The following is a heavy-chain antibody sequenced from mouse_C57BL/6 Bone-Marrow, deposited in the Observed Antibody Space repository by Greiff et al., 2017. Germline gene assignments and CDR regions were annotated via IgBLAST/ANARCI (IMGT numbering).Heavy chain of an antibody. CDR3: ARDHYAIDY. V-gene: IGHV7-1*01. Sequence: EVKLMESGGGLVQSGRSLRLSCATSGFTFSDFYMEWVRQAPGKGLEWIAASRNKANDYTTEYSASVKGRFIVSRDTSQSILYLQMNDLRAEDTTVYYCARDHYAIDYWGQGTSLTVSS. CDR1: GFTFSDFY. CDR2: SRNKANDYTT. J-gene: IGHJ4*01.